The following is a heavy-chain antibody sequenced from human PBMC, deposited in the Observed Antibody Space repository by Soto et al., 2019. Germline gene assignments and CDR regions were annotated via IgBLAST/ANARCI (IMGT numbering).Heavy chain of an antibody. V-gene: IGHV3-23*01. CDR2: ISGSGGTT. CDR3: AKADECWSGYSLTYGYYMDV. Sequence: EVQLLESGGGPVQPGGSLRLSCAASGFSFSTYAMNWVRQAPGKGLEWVSGISGSGGTTYYADSVKGRSAISRDNSKNTLYLLLNSLRAEDTAIYYCAKADECWSGYSLTYGYYMDVWGKGTTVTVSS. J-gene: IGHJ6*03. CDR1: GFSFSTYA. D-gene: IGHD3-3*01.